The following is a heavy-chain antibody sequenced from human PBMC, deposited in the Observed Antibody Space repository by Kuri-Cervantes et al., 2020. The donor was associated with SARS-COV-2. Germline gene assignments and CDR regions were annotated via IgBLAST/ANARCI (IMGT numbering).Heavy chain of an antibody. V-gene: IGHV3-21*01. D-gene: IGHD7-27*01. J-gene: IGHJ4*02. CDR2: ISSSSSYI. Sequence: GGSLRLSCAASGFTFSSYSMNWVRQAPGKGLEWVSSISSSSSYIYYADSVKGRFTISRDNAKNSLYLQMNSLRAEDTAVYYRARVAGDPYYFDYWGQGTLVTVSS. CDR1: GFTFSSYS. CDR3: ARVAGDPYYFDY.